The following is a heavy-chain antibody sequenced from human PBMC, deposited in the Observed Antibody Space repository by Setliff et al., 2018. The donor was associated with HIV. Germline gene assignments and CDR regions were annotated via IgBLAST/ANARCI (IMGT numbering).Heavy chain of an antibody. CDR2: IYSTGST. D-gene: IGHD5-18*01. Sequence: SETLSLTCTVSGPSINIHYWSWIRQSPGKAFEWIGYIYSTGSTNYNPSLKSRVTISVDTSKNQFSLKLSSVTAADTAVYYCARAGSYGWDYWGQGTLVTVSS. V-gene: IGHV4-59*11. CDR3: ARAGSYGWDY. CDR1: GPSINIHY. J-gene: IGHJ4*02.